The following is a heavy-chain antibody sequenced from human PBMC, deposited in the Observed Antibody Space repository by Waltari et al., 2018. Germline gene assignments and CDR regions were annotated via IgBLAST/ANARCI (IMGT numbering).Heavy chain of an antibody. V-gene: IGHV4-59*08. CDR3: ARRRRDGLFDY. CDR1: GGSISSYY. CDR2: IYYSGNT. Sequence: QVQLQESGPGLVKPSETLSLTCTVSGGSISSYYWSWIRQPPGKGLEWIGYIYYSGNTNYHPSLKSRVTISVDTSKNQFSLKLSSVTAADTAVYYCARRRRDGLFDYWGQGTLVTVSS. J-gene: IGHJ4*02.